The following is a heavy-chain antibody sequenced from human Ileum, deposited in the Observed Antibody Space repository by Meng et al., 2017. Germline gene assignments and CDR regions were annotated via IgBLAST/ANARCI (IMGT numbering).Heavy chain of an antibody. CDR1: GYSFTSYY. CDR2: INSNSGGT. CDR3: ASRNYNYDDYFEY. V-gene: IGHV1-2*06. D-gene: IGHD1-7*01. Sequence: QVHVVQSGAEVKKPGASVKVSCKPSGYSFTSYYMHWVRQAPGQGLEWMGRINSNSGGTNYAQKFKGRVTLTRDISTVYMELSSLRSDDTAVYYCASRNYNYDDYFEYWGQGTLVTVSS. J-gene: IGHJ4*02.